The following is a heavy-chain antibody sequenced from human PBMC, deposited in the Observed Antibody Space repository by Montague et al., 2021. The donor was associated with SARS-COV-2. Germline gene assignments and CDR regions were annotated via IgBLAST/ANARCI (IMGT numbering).Heavy chain of an antibody. CDR3: TRGAPGY. CDR2: ISHGGSA. J-gene: IGHJ4*02. CDR1: GGSFSDYK. V-gene: IGHV4-34*01. Sequence: SETLSLTCAVYGGSFSDYKWTWIRQSPGKGLEWLGQISHGGSANYNPSLKSRVTISVDTAKNQFSLKLTSVTVADTAVYYCTRGAPGYWGQGTLVTVSS.